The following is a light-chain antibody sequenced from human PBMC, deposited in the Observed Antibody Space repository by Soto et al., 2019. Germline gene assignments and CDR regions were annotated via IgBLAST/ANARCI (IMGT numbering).Light chain of an antibody. Sequence: QSALTQPPSVSAAPGQKVTISCSGSSSNIGNNYVSWYQQFPGTAPKLLIYDNNKRPSGIPGRFSGSKSGTSATLGITGLQTGDEADYHCGTWDSSLSAVVFGGGTKLTVL. CDR2: DNN. CDR3: GTWDSSLSAVV. V-gene: IGLV1-51*01. J-gene: IGLJ2*01. CDR1: SSNIGNNY.